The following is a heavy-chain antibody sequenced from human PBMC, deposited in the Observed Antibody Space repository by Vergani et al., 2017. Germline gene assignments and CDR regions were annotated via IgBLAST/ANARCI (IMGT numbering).Heavy chain of an antibody. CDR2: INPSGGST. CDR3: ARWYYEGMPFDY. D-gene: IGHD3-16*01. Sequence: QVQLVQSGAEVKKPGASVKVSCKASGYTFTSYYMHWVRQAPGQGLEWMGIINPSGGSTSYAQKFQGRVTMTRDTSTSTVYMELSSLRSDDTAVYYCARWYYEGMPFDYWGQGTLVAVSS. J-gene: IGHJ4*02. CDR1: GYTFTSYY. V-gene: IGHV1-46*01.